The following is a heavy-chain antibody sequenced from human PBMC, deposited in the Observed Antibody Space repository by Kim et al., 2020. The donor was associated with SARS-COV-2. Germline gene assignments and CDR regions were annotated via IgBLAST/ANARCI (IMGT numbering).Heavy chain of an antibody. Sequence: TNYAQKLQGRVTMTTDTSTSTAYMELRSLRSDDTAVYYCARPERDGSVRGWGQGTLVTVSS. CDR3: ARPERDGSVRG. D-gene: IGHD3-10*01. J-gene: IGHJ4*02. CDR2: T. V-gene: IGHV1-18*01.